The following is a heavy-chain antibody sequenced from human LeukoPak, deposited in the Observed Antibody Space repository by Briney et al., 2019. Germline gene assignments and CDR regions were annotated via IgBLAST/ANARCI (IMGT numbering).Heavy chain of an antibody. CDR3: ARARDSSAYYFDY. V-gene: IGHV1-8*03. Sequence: GASVKVSCEASGYTFSSYDINWVRQATGQGLEWRGWMNPNSGDTGYAQKLQGRVTITRSTSISTAYMELSSLRSEDTAVYFCARARDSSAYYFDYWGQGTLVTVSS. D-gene: IGHD3-22*01. CDR2: MNPNSGDT. J-gene: IGHJ4*02. CDR1: GYTFSSYD.